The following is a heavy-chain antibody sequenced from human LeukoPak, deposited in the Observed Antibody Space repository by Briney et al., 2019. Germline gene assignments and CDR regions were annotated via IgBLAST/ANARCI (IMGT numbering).Heavy chain of an antibody. D-gene: IGHD3-22*01. V-gene: IGHV1-2*02. J-gene: IGHJ4*02. CDR1: GYTFTGYY. Sequence: ASVKVSCKASGYTFTGYYMHWVRQAPGQGLEWMGWINPNSGGTNYAQKFQGRVTMTRDMSTSTVYMELSSLRSDDTAVYYCARGGRKSGYSSINGDFWGQGTLVTVSS. CDR3: ARGGRKSGYSSINGDF. CDR2: INPNSGGT.